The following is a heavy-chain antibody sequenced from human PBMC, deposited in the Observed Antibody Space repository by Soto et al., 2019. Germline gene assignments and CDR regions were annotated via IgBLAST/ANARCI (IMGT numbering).Heavy chain of an antibody. V-gene: IGHV3-30-3*01. D-gene: IGHD3-22*01. Sequence: QVQLVESGGGVVQPGRSLRLSCAASGFTFSSYAMHWVRQAPGKGLEWVAVISYDGSNKYYADSVKGRFTISRDNSKNTLYLQMNSLRAEDTAVYYCASRSGYPNFDYWGQGTLVTVSS. CDR3: ASRSGYPNFDY. CDR1: GFTFSSYA. CDR2: ISYDGSNK. J-gene: IGHJ4*02.